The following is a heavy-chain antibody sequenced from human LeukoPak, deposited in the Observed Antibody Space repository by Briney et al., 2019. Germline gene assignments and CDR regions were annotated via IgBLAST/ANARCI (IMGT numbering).Heavy chain of an antibody. CDR3: AGHPNFLNWFDP. Sequence: KPSATLSLTCTVSGGSITSYYGSWIRQPPGKGLELVGYIYYSGSTNYNPSLKSRVTISLDTSKNQFSLKLSSVTAADTAVYYCAGHPNFLNWFDPWGQGTLVTVSS. D-gene: IGHD1-7*01. V-gene: IGHV4-59*01. CDR1: GGSITSYY. J-gene: IGHJ5*02. CDR2: IYYSGST.